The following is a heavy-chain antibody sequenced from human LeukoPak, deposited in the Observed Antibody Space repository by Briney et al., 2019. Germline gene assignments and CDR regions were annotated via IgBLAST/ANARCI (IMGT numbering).Heavy chain of an antibody. D-gene: IGHD6-19*01. Sequence: GGSLRLSCAASGFTVSSNDMSWVRQAPGKGLEWVSIIYAGGITYYADSVKGRFTISRDTSKNTLYLQMNSLRAEDTAVYYCARTEGGIAVAGTSGFDPWGQGTLVTVSS. J-gene: IGHJ5*02. CDR3: ARTEGGIAVAGTSGFDP. V-gene: IGHV3-53*01. CDR1: GFTVSSND. CDR2: IYAGGIT.